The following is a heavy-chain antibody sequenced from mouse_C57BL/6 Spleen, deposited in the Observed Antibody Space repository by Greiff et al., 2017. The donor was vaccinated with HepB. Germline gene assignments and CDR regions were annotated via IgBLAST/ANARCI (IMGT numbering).Heavy chain of an antibody. CDR3: ARGDSSGYLFDY. Sequence: QVQLQQPGAELVMPGASVKLSCKASGYTFTSYWMHWVKQRPGQGLEWIGEIAPSDSYTNYNQKFKGKSTLTVDKSSSTAYMQLSILTSEDSAVYYCARGDSSGYLFDYWGQGTTLTVSS. CDR1: GYTFTSYW. D-gene: IGHD3-2*02. V-gene: IGHV1-69*01. CDR2: IAPSDSYT. J-gene: IGHJ2*01.